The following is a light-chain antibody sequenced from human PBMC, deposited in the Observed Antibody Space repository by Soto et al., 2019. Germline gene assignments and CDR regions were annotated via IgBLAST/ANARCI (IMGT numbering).Light chain of an antibody. CDR3: LQHNSYPT. CDR2: AAS. CDR1: QGISNY. Sequence: DIQMTQSPSAISASVGARVTITGRASQGISNYLAWFQQKPGKVPKSRIYAASSLQSGVPSRLSGSGSGTEFTLTISSLQPEDFATYYCLQHNSYPTFGGGTKVDI. V-gene: IGKV1-17*03. J-gene: IGKJ4*01.